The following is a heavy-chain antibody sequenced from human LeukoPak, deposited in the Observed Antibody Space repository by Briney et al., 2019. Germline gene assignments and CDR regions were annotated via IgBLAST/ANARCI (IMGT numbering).Heavy chain of an antibody. CDR3: ARSPRYYYYMDV. V-gene: IGHV1-8*01. Sequence: KPGPSVKVSCKASGYTFTSYDINWVRQATGHGLEWMGWMNPNSGNTGYAQKFQGRVTMTRNTSISTAYMELSSLRSEDTAVYYCARSPRYYYYMDVWGKGTTVTVSS. J-gene: IGHJ6*03. CDR2: MNPNSGNT. CDR1: GYTFTSYD.